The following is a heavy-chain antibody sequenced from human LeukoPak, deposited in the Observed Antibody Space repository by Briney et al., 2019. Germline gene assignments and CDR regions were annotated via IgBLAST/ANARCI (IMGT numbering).Heavy chain of an antibody. J-gene: IGHJ4*02. V-gene: IGHV3-23*01. CDR3: AKATGTLGN. CDR1: GFAFSSYE. Sequence: QPGGSLRLSCSDSGFAFSSYEMNWVRQAPGKGLEWVSTISNSDGNTYYADFVKGRFTISRDNSKNTLYLQMNSLTAEDTAIYYCAKATGTLGNWGQGTLVIVSS. CDR2: ISNSDGNT. D-gene: IGHD1-1*01.